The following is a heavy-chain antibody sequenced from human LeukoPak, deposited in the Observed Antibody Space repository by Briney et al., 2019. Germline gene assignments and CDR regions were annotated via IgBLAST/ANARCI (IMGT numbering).Heavy chain of an antibody. CDR3: ARDASSGYSYDAFDI. CDR1: GGSISSSSYY. Sequence: SETLSLTCTVSGGSISSSSYYWGWIRQPPGKGLEWIGSIYYSGSTYYNPSLKSRVTISVDTSKNQFSLKLSSVTAADTAVYYCARDASSGYSYDAFDIWGQGTMVTVSS. CDR2: IYYSGST. D-gene: IGHD3-22*01. V-gene: IGHV4-39*07. J-gene: IGHJ3*02.